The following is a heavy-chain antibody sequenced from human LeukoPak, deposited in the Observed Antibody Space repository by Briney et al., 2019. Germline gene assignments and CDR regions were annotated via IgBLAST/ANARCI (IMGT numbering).Heavy chain of an antibody. J-gene: IGHJ4*02. V-gene: IGHV4-59*07. D-gene: IGHD3-22*01. CDR1: AASIISYY. CDR3: ARSIRDGSGYKL. CDR2: IYYSGST. Sequence: PSHTLSLTCTVAAASIISYYCGSIRQPPGKGLELIGNIYYSGSTNYNPSLKSRVTISVDTSKNQFSLKLSSVTAADTAVYDCARSIRDGSGYKLWGQGTLVTVSS.